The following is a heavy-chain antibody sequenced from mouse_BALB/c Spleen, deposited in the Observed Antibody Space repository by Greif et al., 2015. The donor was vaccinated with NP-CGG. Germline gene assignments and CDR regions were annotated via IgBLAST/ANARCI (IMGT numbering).Heavy chain of an antibody. D-gene: IGHD4-1*02. CDR1: GYAFSSYW. CDR3: ARQLGQGFAY. V-gene: IGHV1-80*01. CDR2: IYPGDGDT. Sequence: VQLQQSGAELVRPGSSVKISCKASGYAFSSYWMNWVRQRPGQGLEWIGQIYPGDGDTNYNGKFKGKATLTADKSSSTAYMQLSSLTSEDSAVYFCARQLGQGFAYWGQGTLVTVSA. J-gene: IGHJ3*01.